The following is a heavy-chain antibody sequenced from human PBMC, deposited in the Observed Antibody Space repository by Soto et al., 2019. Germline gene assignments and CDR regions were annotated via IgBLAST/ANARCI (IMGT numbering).Heavy chain of an antibody. Sequence: QVQLVQSGAEVKKPGSSVKVSCKASGGTLSNYALSWVRQAPGQGLEWVGGIIPIFGTSNYAQNFQGRVTITAAESTSTAYMELSSMRSEDTAVYYCARGVRTGFYGMDVWGQGTTVTVSS. J-gene: IGHJ6*02. CDR3: ARGVRTGFYGMDV. D-gene: IGHD3-10*01. V-gene: IGHV1-69*01. CDR2: IIPIFGTS. CDR1: GGTLSNYA.